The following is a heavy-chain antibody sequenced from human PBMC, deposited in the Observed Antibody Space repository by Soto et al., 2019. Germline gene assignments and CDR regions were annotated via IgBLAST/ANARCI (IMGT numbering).Heavy chain of an antibody. CDR3: ARDGYYHGSRGYYSKYFQH. J-gene: IGHJ1*01. V-gene: IGHV3-23*01. Sequence: PGGSLRLSCAASGFTFSSYAMSWVRQAPAKGVEGVSAISGSGGSTYSAASVKGRFTISKANSKNTLYLQMNSLRPEDTAVYYYARDGYYHGSRGYYSKYFQHWGQGTLVTHSS. CDR1: GFTFSSYA. CDR2: ISGSGGST. D-gene: IGHD3-22*01.